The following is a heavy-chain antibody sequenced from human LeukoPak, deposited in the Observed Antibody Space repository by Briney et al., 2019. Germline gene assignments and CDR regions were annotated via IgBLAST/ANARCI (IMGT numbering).Heavy chain of an antibody. J-gene: IGHJ4*02. CDR2: IIPIFGTA. CDR1: GGTFSSYA. Sequence: ASVKVSCKASGGTFSSYAISWVRQAPGQGLEWMGRIIPIFGTANYAQKFQGRVTITTDESTSTAYMELSSLRSEDTAVYYCARDDVGIAARPFDYWGPGTLVTVSS. D-gene: IGHD6-6*01. CDR3: ARDDVGIAARPFDY. V-gene: IGHV1-69*05.